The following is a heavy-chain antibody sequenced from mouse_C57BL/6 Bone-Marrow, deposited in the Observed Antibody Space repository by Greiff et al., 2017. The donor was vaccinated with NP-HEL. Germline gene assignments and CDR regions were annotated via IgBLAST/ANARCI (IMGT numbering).Heavy chain of an antibody. Sequence: EVQLQQSGAELVRPGASVKLSCTASGFNIKDDYMHWVKQRPEQGLEWIGWIDPENGDTEYASKFQGKATITADTSSITAYLQLSSLTSEDTAVYYCTTWDYDGAWFAYWGQGTLVTVSA. J-gene: IGHJ3*01. CDR1: GFNIKDDY. D-gene: IGHD2-4*01. CDR2: IDPENGDT. CDR3: TTWDYDGAWFAY. V-gene: IGHV14-4*01.